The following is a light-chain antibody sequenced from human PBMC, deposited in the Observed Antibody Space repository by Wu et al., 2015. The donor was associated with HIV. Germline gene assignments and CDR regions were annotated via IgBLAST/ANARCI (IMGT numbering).Light chain of an antibody. CDR2: GTS. J-gene: IGKJ1*01. CDR3: QKYNSAPWT. CDR1: QGITNY. Sequence: EIQMTQSPSSLSASVGDRVTITCRASQGITNYLAWYQQKPGKVPKLLIYGTSTLQSGVPSRFSGSGSGTDFTLTISSLQPEDAATYYCQKYNSAPWTFGQGTKVEIK. V-gene: IGKV1-27*01.